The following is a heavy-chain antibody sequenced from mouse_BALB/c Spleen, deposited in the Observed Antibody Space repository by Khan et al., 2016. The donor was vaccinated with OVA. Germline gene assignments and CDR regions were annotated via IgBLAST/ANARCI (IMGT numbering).Heavy chain of an antibody. CDR1: GYTFTDFA. CDR3: VRGGRFAY. J-gene: IGHJ3*01. V-gene: IGHV1S137*01. Sequence: QVQLQQSGAELARPGVAVKISCKGSGYTFTDFAMHWVKRGHTKSLEWIGVISTYYGDADYNQKFKGKASMTVDKSSSTAYMELARLTSEESAIYYGVRGGRFAYWGQGTLVTVSA. D-gene: IGHD1-1*02. CDR2: ISTYYGDA.